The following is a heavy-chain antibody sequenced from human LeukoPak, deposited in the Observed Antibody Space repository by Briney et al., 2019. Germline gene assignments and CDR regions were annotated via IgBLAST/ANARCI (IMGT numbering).Heavy chain of an antibody. CDR2: INHSGST. CDR1: GGSFSGYY. Sequence: SETLSLTCAVYGGSFSGYYWSWIRQPPGKGLEWIGEINHSGSTNYNPSLKSRVTISVDTSKNQFSLKLSSVTAADTAVYYCARRFYFYYYSMDVWGQGTTVTVSS. D-gene: IGHD2/OR15-2a*01. CDR3: ARRFYFYYYSMDV. V-gene: IGHV4-34*01. J-gene: IGHJ6*02.